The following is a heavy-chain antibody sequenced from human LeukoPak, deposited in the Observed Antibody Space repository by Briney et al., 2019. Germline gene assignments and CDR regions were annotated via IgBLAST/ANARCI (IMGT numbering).Heavy chain of an antibody. CDR2: IYYSAST. J-gene: IGHJ4*02. CDR3: ARRRKIAAQAYAY. Sequence: PGTPCPTRAVSRGSISVSSSYCGWVRQPPRKGQEWIVYIYYSASTYYNPSRKGRPTISVDTATSQSSLKLRSVTAAHTAVYYCARRRKIAAQAYAYWGEGALLTLSS. CDR1: RGSISVSSSY. D-gene: IGHD6-6*01. V-gene: IGHV4-39*01.